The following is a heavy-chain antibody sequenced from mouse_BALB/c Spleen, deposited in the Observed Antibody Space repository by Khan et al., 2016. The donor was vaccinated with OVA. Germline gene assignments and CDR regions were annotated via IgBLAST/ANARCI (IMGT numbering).Heavy chain of an antibody. V-gene: IGHV2-6-1*01. CDR1: GFSLTNYG. CDR3: ARQPYYHYNIMDY. D-gene: IGHD2-10*01. CDR2: IWSDGST. J-gene: IGHJ4*01. Sequence: VQLVESGPGLVAPSQSLSITCTISGFSLTNYGVHWVRQPPGKGLEWLVVIWSDGSTTYNSALKSRLIISKGNTESQVFLKMNSLQTDDTAMYFCARQPYYHYNIMDYWGQGTSVTVSS.